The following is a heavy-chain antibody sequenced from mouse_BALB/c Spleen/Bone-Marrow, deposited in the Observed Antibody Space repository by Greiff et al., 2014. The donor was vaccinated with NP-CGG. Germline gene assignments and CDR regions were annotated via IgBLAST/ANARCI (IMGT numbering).Heavy chain of an antibody. D-gene: IGHD3-1*01. CDR3: VRQLGLMDY. CDR1: WVSFTRHD. Sequence: QGQLKEAGPGPGAPSQSLSITRPVSWVSFTRHDISRVSPPPGNGLEWLGVIWTGGGTNYNSAFMSRLSISKDNSKSQVFLKMNSLQTDDTAIYYCVRQLGLMDYWGQGTSVTVSS. V-gene: IGHV2-9-2*01. CDR2: IWTGGGT. J-gene: IGHJ4*01.